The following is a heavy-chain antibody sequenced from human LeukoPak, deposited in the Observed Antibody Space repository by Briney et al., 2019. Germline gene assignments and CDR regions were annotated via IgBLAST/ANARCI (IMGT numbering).Heavy chain of an antibody. CDR2: ISGRSSHI. D-gene: IGHD3-16*01. Sequence: PGGSLRLSCSASGFSFSDYDMNWVRQAPGKGLEWVSSISGRSSHIYYGDSVKGRFAISRDNAKNSLHLQMNSLGAEDTAVYYCGRAFPPLRTSSAGDLWGQGILVTVSS. V-gene: IGHV3-21*01. CDR1: GFSFSDYD. J-gene: IGHJ4*02. CDR3: GRAFPPLRTSSAGDL.